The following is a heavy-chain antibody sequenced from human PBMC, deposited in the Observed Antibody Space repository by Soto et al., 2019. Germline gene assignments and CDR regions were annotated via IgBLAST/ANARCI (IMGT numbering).Heavy chain of an antibody. Sequence: QVQLVESGGGVVQPGRSLRLSCAASGFTFSTYGMHWVRQAPGKGLEWVAAIWYDGSNKYYADSVKGRFTISIDNSKNTLYLQMNSLRAEDTAVYYCAREAKEYYSDYWGQGTLVTVSS. J-gene: IGHJ4*02. D-gene: IGHD3-10*01. CDR1: GFTFSTYG. CDR2: IWYDGSNK. V-gene: IGHV3-33*01. CDR3: AREAKEYYSDY.